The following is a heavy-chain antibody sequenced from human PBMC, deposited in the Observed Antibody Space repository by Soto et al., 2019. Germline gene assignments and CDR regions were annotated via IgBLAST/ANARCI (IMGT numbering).Heavy chain of an antibody. Sequence: GGSLRLSCAASGFTFSSYSMNWVRQAPGKGLEWVSYISSSSTIYYADSVKGRFTISRDNAKNSLYLQMNSLRDEDTAVYYCARVLYYYDSSGYYLDYWGQGTLVTVSS. D-gene: IGHD3-22*01. CDR2: ISSSSTI. CDR3: ARVLYYYDSSGYYLDY. J-gene: IGHJ4*02. V-gene: IGHV3-48*02. CDR1: GFTFSSYS.